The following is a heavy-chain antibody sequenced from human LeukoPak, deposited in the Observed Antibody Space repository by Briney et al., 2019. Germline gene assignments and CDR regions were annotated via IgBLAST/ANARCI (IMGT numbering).Heavy chain of an antibody. J-gene: IGHJ4*02. Sequence: AGGSLRLSCAASGFTFSSYGMSWVRQAPGKGLEWVSAISGSGGSTYYADSVKGRFTISRDNSKNTLYLQMNSLRAEDTAVYYCAKGRGGLGYSYGPDYWGQGTLVTVSS. V-gene: IGHV3-23*01. D-gene: IGHD5-18*01. CDR2: ISGSGGST. CDR1: GFTFSSYG. CDR3: AKGRGGLGYSYGPDY.